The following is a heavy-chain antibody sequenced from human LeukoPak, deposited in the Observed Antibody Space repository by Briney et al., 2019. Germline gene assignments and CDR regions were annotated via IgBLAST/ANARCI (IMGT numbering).Heavy chain of an antibody. D-gene: IGHD4/OR15-4a*01. CDR2: IYYSGST. CDR3: ARDGGANRNFDY. J-gene: IGHJ4*02. Sequence: PSETLSLTCTVSGGSISPYYWSWIRQPPGKGLEWIGYIYYSGSTSYNPSLKSRVTLSQDTSKNQFYLRLTSVTAADTAVYYCARDGGANRNFDYWGQGMLVTVSS. V-gene: IGHV4-59*12. CDR1: GGSISPYY.